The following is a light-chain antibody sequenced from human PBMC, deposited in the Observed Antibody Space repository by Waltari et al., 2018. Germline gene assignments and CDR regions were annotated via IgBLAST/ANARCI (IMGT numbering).Light chain of an antibody. CDR3: CSYIGTHTNWV. CDR2: DAT. V-gene: IGLV2-11*01. CDR1: SSEVGDFNF. Sequence: QSALTQPRSVSGSPGQSVTIPCTGISSEVGDFNFVSWYQQHPGEAPKLMIYDATKRPSGVPDRLSGSKSGNTASLTISGLQAEDEANYYCCSYIGTHTNWVFGGGTKLTVL. J-gene: IGLJ3*02.